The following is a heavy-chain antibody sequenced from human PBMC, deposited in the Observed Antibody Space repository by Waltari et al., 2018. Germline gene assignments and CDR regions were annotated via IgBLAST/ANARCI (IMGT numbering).Heavy chain of an antibody. CDR2: FDPEDGET. V-gene: IGHV1-24*01. D-gene: IGHD2-2*02. Sequence: QVQLVQSGAEVKKPGASVKVSCKVSGYTLTELSMHWVRQAPGKGLEWMGGFDPEDGETIYAQKFQGRVTMTEDTSTDTAYMELSSLRSEDTAVYYRATHIGDCSSTSCYTFDYWGQGTLVTVSS. CDR3: ATHIGDCSSTSCYTFDY. CDR1: GYTLTELS. J-gene: IGHJ4*02.